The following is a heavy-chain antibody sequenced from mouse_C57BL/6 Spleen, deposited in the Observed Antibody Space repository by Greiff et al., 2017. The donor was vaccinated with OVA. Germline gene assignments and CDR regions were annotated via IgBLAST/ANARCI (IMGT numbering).Heavy chain of an antibody. CDR3: ARSDPQGWFAY. V-gene: IGHV1-64*01. J-gene: IGHJ3*01. Sequence: QVQLQPPGAELVKPGASVKLSCKASGYTFTSYWLHWVQQRPGQGLAWIGMIHPNSGSTNYNEKFKSKATLTVDKSSSTAYMQLSSLTSEDSAVYYCARSDPQGWFAYWGQGTLVTVSA. CDR2: IHPNSGST. CDR1: GYTFTSYW.